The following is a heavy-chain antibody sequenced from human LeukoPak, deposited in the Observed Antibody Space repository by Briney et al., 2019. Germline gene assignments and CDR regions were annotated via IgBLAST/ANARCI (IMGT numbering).Heavy chain of an antibody. CDR3: AVIIAAAGTVDY. V-gene: IGHV3-73*01. CDR1: GFTFSGST. D-gene: IGHD6-13*01. Sequence: GGSLRLSCAASGFTFSGSTMHWVRQASGKGLEWVGRIRSKANNYATAYAASAKDRFTISRDDSKNTAYLQMNSLKTEDTAVYYCAVIIAAAGTVDYWGQGTLVTVSS. CDR2: IRSKANNYAT. J-gene: IGHJ4*02.